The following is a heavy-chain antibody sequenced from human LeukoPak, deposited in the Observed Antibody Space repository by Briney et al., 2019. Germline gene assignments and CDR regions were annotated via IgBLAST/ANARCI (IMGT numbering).Heavy chain of an antibody. CDR2: ISAYNSNT. CDR3: ARGGSCYYYDAFDI. J-gene: IGHJ3*02. Sequence: ASVKVSCKASGDSFTIDGISWGREAPGQRLEWRGWISAYNSNTNYAQKLQGRVTMTTDTSTSTAYMELRSLRSDDTAVYYCARGGSCYYYDAFDIWGQGTMVTVSS. D-gene: IGHD3-22*01. CDR1: GDSFTIDG. V-gene: IGHV1-18*01.